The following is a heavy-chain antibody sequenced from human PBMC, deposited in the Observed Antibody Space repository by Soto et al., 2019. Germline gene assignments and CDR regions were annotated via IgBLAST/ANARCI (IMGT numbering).Heavy chain of an antibody. D-gene: IGHD5-18*01. CDR1: GFTFSSYA. V-gene: IGHV3-23*01. Sequence: EVQLLESGGGLVQPGGSVRLSCAASGFTFSSYAMSWVRQAPGKGLEWVSAISGSGGSTYYADSVKGRFTISRDNSKNTLYLQMNSLRAEDTVVYYCAKDTRRAAMGLDYWGQGTLVTVSS. CDR2: ISGSGGST. CDR3: AKDTRRAAMGLDY. J-gene: IGHJ4*02.